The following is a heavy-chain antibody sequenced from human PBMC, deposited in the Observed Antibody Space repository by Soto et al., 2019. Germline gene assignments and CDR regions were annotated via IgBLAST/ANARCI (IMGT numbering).Heavy chain of an antibody. CDR3: AREEQQLVYFDY. Sequence: SETLSLTCTVSCGSISSGDYYWSWIRQPPGKGLEWIGYIYYSGSTYYNPSLKSRVTISVDTSKNQFSLKLSSVTAADTAVYYCAREEQQLVYFDYWGQGTLVTVSS. J-gene: IGHJ4*02. CDR1: CGSISSGDYY. D-gene: IGHD6-13*01. V-gene: IGHV4-30-4*01. CDR2: IYYSGST.